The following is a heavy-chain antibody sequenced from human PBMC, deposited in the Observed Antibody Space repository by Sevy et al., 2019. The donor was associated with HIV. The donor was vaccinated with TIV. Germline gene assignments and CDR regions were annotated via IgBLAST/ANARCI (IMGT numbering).Heavy chain of an antibody. J-gene: IGHJ4*02. CDR2: VSGSGGST. V-gene: IGHV3-23*01. Sequence: GGSLRLSCAVSGFTFTSYAMNWVRQAPGKGLEWVSGVSGSGGSTYYADSVKGRFSTSRDNSSNTLYLQINSLRAEDTAVYYCVKDVAYDNTYLDYWGQGTLVTVSS. CDR3: VKDVAYDNTYLDY. D-gene: IGHD3-22*01. CDR1: GFTFTSYA.